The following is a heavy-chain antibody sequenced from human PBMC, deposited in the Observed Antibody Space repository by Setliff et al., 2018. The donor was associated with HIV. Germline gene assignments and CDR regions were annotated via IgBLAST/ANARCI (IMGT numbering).Heavy chain of an antibody. D-gene: IGHD4-17*01. CDR3: VRDDYGYNGKGVDY. CDR2: IYQSGNA. Sequence: PSETLSLTCAVSGHSISSGYFCGWIRQTPGKGLEWIGNIYQSGNAYYNPSLKSRVTISVDTSRNRFSLKLSSVTAADTAMYYCVRDDYGYNGKGVDYWGPGTLVTVSS. J-gene: IGHJ4*02. CDR1: GHSISSGYF. V-gene: IGHV4-38-2*02.